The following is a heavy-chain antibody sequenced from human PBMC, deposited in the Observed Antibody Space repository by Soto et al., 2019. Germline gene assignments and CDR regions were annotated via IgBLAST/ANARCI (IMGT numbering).Heavy chain of an antibody. V-gene: IGHV1-18*01. Sequence: QVQLVQSGDEEKKPGASVKVSCKASGYIFNSFGISWVRQAPGQGLEWMGWISAYTGNTKYAQNFQGRVTMTTDTSTSTAYMELRSLRSDDTAVYYCARRWTTGEIDYWGQGTLVTVSS. CDR2: ISAYTGNT. CDR3: ARRWTTGEIDY. D-gene: IGHD4-17*01. CDR1: GYIFNSFG. J-gene: IGHJ4*02.